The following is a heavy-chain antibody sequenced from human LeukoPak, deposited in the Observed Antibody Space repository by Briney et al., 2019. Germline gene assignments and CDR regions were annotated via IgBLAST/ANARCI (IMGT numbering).Heavy chain of an antibody. CDR3: AKDGIYSGSYGLYYYYYYMDV. V-gene: IGHV6-1*01. CDR2: TYYRSKWYN. CDR1: GDSVSSNSAA. D-gene: IGHD1-26*01. Sequence: SQTLSLTCAISGDSVSSNSAAWNWIRQSPSRGLEWLGRTYYRSKWYNDYAVSVKSRITINPDTSKNQFSLQLNSVTPEDTAVYYCAKDGIYSGSYGLYYYYYYMDVWGKGTTVTVSS. J-gene: IGHJ6*03.